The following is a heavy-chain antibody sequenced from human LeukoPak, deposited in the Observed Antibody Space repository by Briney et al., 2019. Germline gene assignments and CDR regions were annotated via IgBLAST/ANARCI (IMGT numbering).Heavy chain of an antibody. CDR3: ARRRYSSGWYDY. D-gene: IGHD6-19*01. Sequence: SETLSLTCAVSGDSISGSYWSWIRQPPGKGLEWIGFLSYSGTTSYNPSLKSRVTISVDTSKNQFSLKLSSVTAADTAVYYCARRRYSSGWYDYWGQGTLVTVSS. V-gene: IGHV4-59*08. J-gene: IGHJ4*02. CDR2: LSYSGTT. CDR1: GDSISGSY.